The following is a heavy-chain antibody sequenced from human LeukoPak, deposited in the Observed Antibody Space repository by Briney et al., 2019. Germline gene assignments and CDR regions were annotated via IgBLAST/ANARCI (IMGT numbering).Heavy chain of an antibody. CDR3: ARAYDYGDSHFDY. V-gene: IGHV4-30-4*08. CDR2: IYYSGST. J-gene: IGHJ4*02. CDR1: GGSISSGDYY. Sequence: SETLSLTCTVSGGSISSGDYYWSWIRQPPGKGLEWIGYIYYSGSTYYNPSLKSRVTISVDTSKNQFSLKLSSVTAVDTAVYYCARAYDYGDSHFDYWGQGTLVTVSS. D-gene: IGHD4-17*01.